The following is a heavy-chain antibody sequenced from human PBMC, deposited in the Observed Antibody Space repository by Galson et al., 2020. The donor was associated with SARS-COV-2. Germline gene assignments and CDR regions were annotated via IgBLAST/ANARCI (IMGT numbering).Heavy chain of an antibody. D-gene: IGHD3-9*01. CDR2: ISSSGSTI. J-gene: IGHJ6*02. CDR1: GFTFSSYE. CDR3: ARDEGLRYFAQGGDYYDMDV. V-gene: IGHV3-48*03. Sequence: TGGSLRLSCAASGFTFSSYEMNWVRQAPGKWLEWVSYISSSGSTIYYADSVKGRFTISRDNAKNSLYLQMNSLRAEDTAVYYCARDEGLRYFAQGGDYYDMDVWGQGTTVTVSS.